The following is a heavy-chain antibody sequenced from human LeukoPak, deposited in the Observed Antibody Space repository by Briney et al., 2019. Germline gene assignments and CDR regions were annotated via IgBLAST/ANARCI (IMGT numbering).Heavy chain of an antibody. D-gene: IGHD2-15*01. J-gene: IGHJ6*02. Sequence: GGSLRLSCAASGFTFGSYSMNWVRQAPGKGLEWVCSITSSSTFIYHAESGKGRFTIFRDNAKNTLHLQMNSLRVEDTAVYYCARDMLGRDCSRGSCYGYGLDVWGQGTTVIVSS. CDR2: ITSSSTFI. CDR3: ARDMLGRDCSRGSCYGYGLDV. CDR1: GFTFGSYS. V-gene: IGHV3-21*01.